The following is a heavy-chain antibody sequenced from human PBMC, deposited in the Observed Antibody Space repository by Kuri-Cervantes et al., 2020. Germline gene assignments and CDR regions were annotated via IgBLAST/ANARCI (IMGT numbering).Heavy chain of an antibody. V-gene: IGHV3-11*01. J-gene: IGHJ6*02. D-gene: IGHD3-10*01. CDR3: ARATLAGSFSGMDV. CDR1: GFTFSDYY. Sequence: LSLTCAASGFTFSDYYMSWIRQAPGKGLEWVSYISSSGRTIYYADSVKGRFTISRDNAKNSLYLQMNSLRAEDTAVYYCARATLAGSFSGMDVWGQGTTVTVSS. CDR2: ISSSGRTI.